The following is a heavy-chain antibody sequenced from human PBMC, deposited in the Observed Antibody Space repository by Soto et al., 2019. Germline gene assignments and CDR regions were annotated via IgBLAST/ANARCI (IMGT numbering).Heavy chain of an antibody. V-gene: IGHV1-3*01. CDR1: GYTFTSYA. CDR2: INAGNGST. CDR3: ARTYSNYLYYYYYYGMDV. Sequence: ASVKVSCKASGYTFTSYAMHWVRQAPGQRLEWMGWINAGNGSTKYSQKFQGSVTITRDTSASTAYMELSSLRSEDTAVYYCARTYSNYLYYYYYYGMDVWGQGTTVTVSS. D-gene: IGHD4-4*01. J-gene: IGHJ6*02.